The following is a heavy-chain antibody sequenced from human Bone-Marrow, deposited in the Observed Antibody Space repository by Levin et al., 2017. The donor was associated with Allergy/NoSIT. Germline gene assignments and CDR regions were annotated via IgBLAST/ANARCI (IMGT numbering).Heavy chain of an antibody. J-gene: IGHJ4*02. CDR3: AKGPHGPCFDF. V-gene: IGHV3-72*01. CDR1: GFSFSDYY. Sequence: GGSLRLSCAASGFSFSDYYMDWVRQAPGKGLEWVGRTSGKSSSYATEYAASVKDSFTIPRADPKHSLYLQMNSLKTEDTAVYFCAKGPHGPCFDFWGQGTLVTVS. CDR2: TSGKSSSYAT.